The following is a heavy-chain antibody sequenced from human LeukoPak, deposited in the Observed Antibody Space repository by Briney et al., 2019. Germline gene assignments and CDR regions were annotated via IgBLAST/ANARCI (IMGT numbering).Heavy chain of an antibody. CDR1: GGSISSSSCY. Sequence: SETLSLTCTVSGGSISSSSCYWGWIRQPPGKGLEWIGSIYFSGSTYYNPSLKSRVTISVDTSKNQFSLKLSSVTAADTAVYYCARHSSGWYWFDYWGQGTLVTVSS. D-gene: IGHD6-19*01. V-gene: IGHV4-39*01. CDR3: ARHSSGWYWFDY. CDR2: IYFSGST. J-gene: IGHJ4*02.